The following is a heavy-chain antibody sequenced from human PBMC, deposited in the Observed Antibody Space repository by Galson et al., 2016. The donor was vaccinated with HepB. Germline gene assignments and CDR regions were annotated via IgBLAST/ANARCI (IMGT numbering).Heavy chain of an antibody. J-gene: IGHJ4*02. Sequence: SLRLSCAASGFTFSQYAMHWVRQAPGKGLEWVSLISYDGTTKYYADSVKGRFTSSRDNSKNTLYLHMNNLRPEDTAMYYCARDPDLGYFDFWGQGTQVTVSS. D-gene: IGHD7-27*01. V-gene: IGHV3-30-3*01. CDR1: GFTFSQYA. CDR2: ISYDGTTK. CDR3: ARDPDLGYFDF.